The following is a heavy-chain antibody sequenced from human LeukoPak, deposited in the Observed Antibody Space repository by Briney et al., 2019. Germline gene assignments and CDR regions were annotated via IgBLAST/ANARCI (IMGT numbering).Heavy chain of an antibody. J-gene: IGHJ6*03. Sequence: GGSLRLSCAASGFTFSSYSMNWVRQAPGKGLEWVSSISSSSSYIYYADSVKGRFTISRDNAKNLLYLQMNSLRAEDTAVYYCASIVVVPAATTHYYMDVWGKGTTVTVSS. CDR1: GFTFSSYS. CDR2: ISSSSSYI. CDR3: ASIVVVPAATTHYYMDV. D-gene: IGHD2-2*01. V-gene: IGHV3-21*01.